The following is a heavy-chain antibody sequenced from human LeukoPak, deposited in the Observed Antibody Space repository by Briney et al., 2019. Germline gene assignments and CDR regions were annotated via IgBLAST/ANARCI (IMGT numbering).Heavy chain of an antibody. J-gene: IGHJ4*02. CDR1: GLRSSSYW. D-gene: IGHD1-26*01. V-gene: IGHV3-7*01. CDR2: IDQDESER. CDR3: AIAVRWELGY. Sequence: PGGSLRLSCATSGLRSSSYWMSWVRQAPGKGLEWVANIDQDESERNYVDSAKGRFTISRDGAKNSVYLQMNSLKDEDTAVYYCAIAVRWELGYWGQGTLVTVSS.